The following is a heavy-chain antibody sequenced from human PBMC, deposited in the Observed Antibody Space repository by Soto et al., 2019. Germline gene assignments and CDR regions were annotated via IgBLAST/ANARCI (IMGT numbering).Heavy chain of an antibody. J-gene: IGHJ5*02. CDR3: ARSFYVSGGYNWFDH. Sequence: QVQLQESGPGLVKPSQTLSLTCTVSGGSISSGGYYWCWIRQHPWKGLEWIGYIYYSGITYYNPSLNSRVTIAVDTSKNQFSLKLGSVTAADTAVYYCARSFYVSGGYNWFDHWGQGTLVTVSS. CDR1: GGSISSGGYY. CDR2: IYYSGIT. V-gene: IGHV4-31*03. D-gene: IGHD2-15*01.